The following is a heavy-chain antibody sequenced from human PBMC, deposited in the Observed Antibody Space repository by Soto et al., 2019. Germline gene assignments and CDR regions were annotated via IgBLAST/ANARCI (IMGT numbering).Heavy chain of an antibody. CDR1: GFTFSNYA. CDR3: AKGDYCSGGSCYPNAFDI. J-gene: IGHJ3*02. CDR2: ISVSGDST. V-gene: IGHV3-23*01. D-gene: IGHD2-15*01. Sequence: GGSLRLSCAASGFTFSNYAMNWVRQAPGKGLEWVSTISVSGDSTYYADSVKGRFTISRDNSKNTLYLQMNSLRAEDTAVYYCAKGDYCSGGSCYPNAFDIWGQGTMVTVSS.